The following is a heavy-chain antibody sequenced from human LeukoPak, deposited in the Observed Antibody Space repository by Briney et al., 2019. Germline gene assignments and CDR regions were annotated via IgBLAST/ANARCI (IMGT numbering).Heavy chain of an antibody. D-gene: IGHD3-9*01. CDR2: MNPNSGNT. J-gene: IGHJ4*02. CDR1: GYTFTSYD. CDR3: AGGPPFGRYFDWLLGGGDY. V-gene: IGHV1-8*01. Sequence: ASVKVSCKASGYTFTSYDINWVRQATGQGLEWMGWMNPNSGNTGYAQKFQGRVTMTRNTSISTAYMELSSLRSEDTAVYYCAGGPPFGRYFDWLLGGGDYWGQGTLVTVSS.